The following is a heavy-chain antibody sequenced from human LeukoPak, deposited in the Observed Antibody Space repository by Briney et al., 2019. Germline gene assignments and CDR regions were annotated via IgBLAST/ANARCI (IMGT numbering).Heavy chain of an antibody. CDR2: ISSNGGST. CDR1: GFTFSSYA. Sequence: PGGSLRLSCAASGFTFSSYAMRWVRQAPGEGLEYVSAISSNGGSTNYANSVKGRFTISRDNSKNTLYLQMGSLRAEDTAVYYCARAVSLEHAFDIWGQGTMVTVSS. J-gene: IGHJ3*02. D-gene: IGHD5/OR15-5a*01. CDR3: ARAVSLEHAFDI. V-gene: IGHV3-64*01.